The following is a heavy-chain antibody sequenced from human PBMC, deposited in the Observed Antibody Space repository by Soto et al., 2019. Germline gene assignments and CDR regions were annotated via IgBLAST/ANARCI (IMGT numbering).Heavy chain of an antibody. CDR2: IYYSWST. CDR3: ASDLGDSSGYYYFEY. D-gene: IGHD3-22*01. V-gene: IGHV4-31*03. CDR1: GGSISSGGYY. Sequence: SETLSLTCTVSGGSISSGGYYLSWIRQHPGKGLEWIGYIYYSWSTDYNPSLKSRVTISVDTSKNQFPLKLSSVTAADTAVYYCASDLGDSSGYYYFEYWGQGTMVTVSS. J-gene: IGHJ4*02.